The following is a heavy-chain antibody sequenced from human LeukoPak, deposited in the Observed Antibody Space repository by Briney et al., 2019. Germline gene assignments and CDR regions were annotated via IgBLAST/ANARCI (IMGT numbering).Heavy chain of an antibody. J-gene: IGHJ4*02. V-gene: IGHV3-11*01. CDR3: AKGTYYYDSSGFDY. D-gene: IGHD3-22*01. Sequence: GGSLRLSCAASGFTFSDYYVSWIRQAPGKGLEWVSYISSSGSTIYYADSVKGRFTISRDNAKNSLYLQMNSLRAEDTAVYYCAKGTYYYDSSGFDYWGQGTLVTVSS. CDR2: ISSSGSTI. CDR1: GFTFSDYY.